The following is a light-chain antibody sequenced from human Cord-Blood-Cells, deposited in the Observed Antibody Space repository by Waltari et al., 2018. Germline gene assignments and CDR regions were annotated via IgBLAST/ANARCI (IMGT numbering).Light chain of an antibody. CDR3: CSYAGMSTLWV. CDR1: SSDVGSYNL. Sequence: QSALTQPASVSGSPGQSITISCTGTSSDVGSYNLVSWYQQHPGKAPKLVIYEVSKRPAGFSNRVCGSKSGNTASLTISGLQAEDEADYYCCSYAGMSTLWVFGGGTKLTVL. J-gene: IGLJ3*02. V-gene: IGLV2-23*02. CDR2: EVS.